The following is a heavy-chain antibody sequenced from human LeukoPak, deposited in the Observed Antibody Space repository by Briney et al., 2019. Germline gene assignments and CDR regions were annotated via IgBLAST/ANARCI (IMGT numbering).Heavy chain of an antibody. CDR1: GFTFSSYA. J-gene: IGHJ4*02. V-gene: IGHV3-30-3*01. D-gene: IGHD1-26*01. Sequence: GGSLRLSCAASGFTFSSYAMHWVRQAPGKGLEWVAVISYDGSNKYYADSVKGRFTISRDNSKNTLYLQMNSLRAEDTAVYYCARDIGIVGATTPDYWGQGTLVTVSS. CDR3: ARDIGIVGATTPDY. CDR2: ISYDGSNK.